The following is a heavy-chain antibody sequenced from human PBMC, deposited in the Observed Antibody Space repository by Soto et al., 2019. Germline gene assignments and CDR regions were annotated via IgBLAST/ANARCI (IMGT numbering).Heavy chain of an antibody. Sequence: ESLKISCKGSGYSFAGYWITWVRQKPGKGLEWMGRIDPSDSQTYYSPSFRGHVTISVTKSITTVFLQWSSVRASDTAMYYCARQIYDSDTGPNFQYYFDSWGQGTPVTVSS. CDR1: GYSFAGYW. CDR3: ARQIYDSDTGPNFQYYFDS. D-gene: IGHD3-22*01. CDR2: IDPSDSQT. J-gene: IGHJ4*02. V-gene: IGHV5-10-1*01.